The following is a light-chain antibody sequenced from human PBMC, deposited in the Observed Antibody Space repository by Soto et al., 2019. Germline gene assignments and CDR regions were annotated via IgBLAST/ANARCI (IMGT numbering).Light chain of an antibody. J-gene: IGKJ3*01. Sequence: DIQMTQSPSSVSASVGDRVTITCRASHSISSWLAWYQQKPGRAPNLLIYAASSLQSGVPSRFSGSGSGTDFTLTITSLQPEYFATYFCQQASGLPFNFGQGTKVDIK. CDR1: HSISSW. CDR2: AAS. V-gene: IGKV1-12*01. CDR3: QQASGLPFN.